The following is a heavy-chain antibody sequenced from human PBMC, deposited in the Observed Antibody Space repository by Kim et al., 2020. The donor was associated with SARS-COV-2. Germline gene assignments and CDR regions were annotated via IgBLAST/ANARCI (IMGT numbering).Heavy chain of an antibody. CDR2: IYHSGST. Sequence: SETLSLTCTVSGYSISSGYYWGWIRQPPGKVLEWIGSIYHSGSTYYNPSLKSRVTISVDTSKNQFSLKLSSVTAADTAVYYCARDGYATKYNWFDPWGQGTLVTVSS. D-gene: IGHD2-15*01. J-gene: IGHJ5*02. CDR3: ARDGYATKYNWFDP. V-gene: IGHV4-38-2*02. CDR1: GYSISSGYY.